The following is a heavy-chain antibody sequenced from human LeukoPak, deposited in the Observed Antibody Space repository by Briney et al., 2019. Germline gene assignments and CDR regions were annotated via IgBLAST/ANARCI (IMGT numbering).Heavy chain of an antibody. CDR3: AGHHPRNTVDF. D-gene: IGHD2/OR15-2a*01. CDR2: IYYSGST. Sequence: TSETLSLTCTVSGGSISSGGYSWSWIRQHPGKGLEWIGYIYYSGSTYYNPSLKSRVTISLDTSKNQFSLKLSSVTAADTAVYYCAGHHPRNTVDFWGQGTLVTVSS. V-gene: IGHV4-31*03. CDR1: GGSISSGGYS. J-gene: IGHJ4*02.